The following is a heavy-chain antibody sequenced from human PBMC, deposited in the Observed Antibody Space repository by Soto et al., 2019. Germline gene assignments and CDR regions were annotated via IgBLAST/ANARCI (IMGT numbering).Heavy chain of an antibody. Sequence: QVQLVQSGPEVKKPGASVKVSCKASGNTFASHGFSWVRHAPGQGLEWMGWISGFNGQTNYALKFQGRVTLTTDTSTITAYMELRSLISDDTAVYFCARVDPRGVAVVRDYWGQGTLVTVSS. V-gene: IGHV1-18*01. J-gene: IGHJ4*02. D-gene: IGHD3-10*01. CDR3: ARVDPRGVAVVRDY. CDR2: ISGFNGQT. CDR1: GNTFASHG.